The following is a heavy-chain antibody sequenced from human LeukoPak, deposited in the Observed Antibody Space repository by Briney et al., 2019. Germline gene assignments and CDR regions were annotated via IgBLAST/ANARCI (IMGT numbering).Heavy chain of an antibody. J-gene: IGHJ4*02. CDR2: INPNSGGT. CDR3: ASAWGYDSSGYYSPLNY. D-gene: IGHD3-22*01. Sequence: GASVKVSCKASGYTFTGYYMHWVRQAPGQGLEWMGWINPNSGGTNYAQKFQGRATMTRDTSISTVYMELSRLRSDDTAVYYCASAWGYDSSGYYSPLNYWGQGTLVTVSS. CDR1: GYTFTGYY. V-gene: IGHV1-2*02.